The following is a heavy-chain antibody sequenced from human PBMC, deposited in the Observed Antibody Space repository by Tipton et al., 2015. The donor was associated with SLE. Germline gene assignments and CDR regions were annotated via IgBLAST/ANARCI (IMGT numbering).Heavy chain of an antibody. D-gene: IGHD5-18*01. Sequence: TLSLTCTVSGDSISSGAYYWNWIRQHPGKGLEWIGHIYYSGSTYYNPSLKSRVTISVDTSKNQFSLKLSSVTAEDTAVYFCARVRSQRDAFDMWGQGTMVTVSS. CDR2: IYYSGST. CDR1: GDSISSGAYY. CDR3: ARVRSQRDAFDM. J-gene: IGHJ3*02. V-gene: IGHV4-31*03.